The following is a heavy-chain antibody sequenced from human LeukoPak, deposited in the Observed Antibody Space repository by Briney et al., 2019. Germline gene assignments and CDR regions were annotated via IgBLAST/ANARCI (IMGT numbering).Heavy chain of an antibody. Sequence: GGSLRLSCAGSGFTFSSYSMNWVRQAPGKGLEWVSSIFGDGPGLYYADSVKGRFTISRDNGKNSVYLEMNSLRDDDTAVYYCTREGGSTDAGFWGQGTLVTVSS. CDR2: IFGDGPGL. V-gene: IGHV3-21*06. D-gene: IGHD5/OR15-5a*01. CDR1: GFTFSSYS. J-gene: IGHJ4*02. CDR3: TREGGSTDAGF.